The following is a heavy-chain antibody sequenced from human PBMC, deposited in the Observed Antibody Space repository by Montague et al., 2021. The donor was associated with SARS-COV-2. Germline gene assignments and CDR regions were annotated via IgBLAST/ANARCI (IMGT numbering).Heavy chain of an antibody. J-gene: IGHJ6*02. CDR1: GFTFSDYD. V-gene: IGHV3-48*03. Sequence: SLRLSCAASGFTFSDYDINWVRQAPGMGLEWFSYISATSRTIYYADSVKGRFTVSRDNAKNSLYLQMNSLRAEDTALYYCVRDPATGMDVWGLGTMVTVSS. CDR3: VRDPATGMDV. CDR2: ISATSRTI.